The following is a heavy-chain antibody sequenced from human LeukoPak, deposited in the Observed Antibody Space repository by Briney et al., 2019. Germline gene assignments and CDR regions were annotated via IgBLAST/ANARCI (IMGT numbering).Heavy chain of an antibody. V-gene: IGHV3-66*02. CDR1: GFTVSSNS. J-gene: IGHJ5*02. CDR2: IYSGGTT. D-gene: IGHD6-13*01. CDR3: ASSSWSRSNWFDP. Sequence: GGSLRLSCAASGFTVSSNSMTWVRQAPGKGLEWVSVIYSGGTTYYADSVKGRFTISRDNSKNTLYLQMNSLRLEDTAVYYCASSSWSRSNWFDPWGQGTLVTVSS.